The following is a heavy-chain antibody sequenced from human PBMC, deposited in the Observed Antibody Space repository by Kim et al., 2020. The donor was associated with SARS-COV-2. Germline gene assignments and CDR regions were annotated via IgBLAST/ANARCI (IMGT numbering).Heavy chain of an antibody. Sequence: GGSLRLSCAASGFTFRSYAMSWVRQAPGKGLEWVSAITSNGGATHYADSVKGRFTISRDNPKDTLYLQMNSLRPEDTALYYCAKPFSNNWYCYDFWGQGTLVTVSS. D-gene: IGHD6-13*01. J-gene: IGHJ4*02. CDR2: ITSNGGAT. CDR3: AKPFSNNWYCYDF. CDR1: GFTFRSYA. V-gene: IGHV3-23*01.